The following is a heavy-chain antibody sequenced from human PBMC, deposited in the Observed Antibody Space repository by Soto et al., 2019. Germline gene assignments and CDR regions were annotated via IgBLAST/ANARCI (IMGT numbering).Heavy chain of an antibody. D-gene: IGHD3-9*01. Sequence: SETLSLTCAVSCVTISTYYWSWIRQPPGKGLEWIGYNYHSGTTNYNPSLKSRVTISVDTSKNQFSLRLTSVTAADTAMYYCASIDTYYDILTGYTDYWGQGTLVTVSS. CDR2: NYHSGTT. CDR1: CVTISTYY. V-gene: IGHV4-59*01. CDR3: ASIDTYYDILTGYTDY. J-gene: IGHJ4*02.